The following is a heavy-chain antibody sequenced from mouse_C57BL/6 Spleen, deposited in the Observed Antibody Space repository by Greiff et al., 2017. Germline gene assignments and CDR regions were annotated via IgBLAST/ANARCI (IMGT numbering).Heavy chain of an antibody. V-gene: IGHV1-80*01. CDR2: FYPGDGDT. Sequence: QVQLQQSGAELVKPGASVKISCKASGYAFSSYWLNWVKPRPGKGLEWIGQFYPGDGDTNYNGKFKGKATLTEDKSSSTAYMQLSSLTSEDSAVYFCAREGGATVVGNYFDYWGQGTTLTVSS. J-gene: IGHJ2*01. D-gene: IGHD1-1*01. CDR1: GYAFSSYW. CDR3: AREGGATVVGNYFDY.